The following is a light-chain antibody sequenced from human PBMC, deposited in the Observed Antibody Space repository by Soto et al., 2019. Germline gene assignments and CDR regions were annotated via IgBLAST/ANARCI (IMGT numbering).Light chain of an antibody. J-gene: IGLJ1*01. CDR3: AAWDDSLSGYV. V-gene: IGLV1-44*01. CDR1: TSNIGSNT. CDR2: SNN. Sequence: QSVLTQPPSASGTPGQRVTISCSGSTSNIGSNTVNWYQQLPGTAPKLLIYSNNQRPSGVPDQFSGSKSGTSASLAISGLQSEDEADYYCAAWDDSLSGYVFGTGTKVTVL.